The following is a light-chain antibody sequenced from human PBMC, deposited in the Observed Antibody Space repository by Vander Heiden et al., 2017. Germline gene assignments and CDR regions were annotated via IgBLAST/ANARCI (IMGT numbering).Light chain of an antibody. CDR2: DNN. V-gene: IGLV1-51*02. Sequence: QSVLTRPPSVSAAPGQKVTVSCSGSTSNIGSNSVSWYQQLTGTAPKLLIYDNNKRPSGIPDRFSDSKSGTSASLSISGLQTGDEADYYCGTWDNSLNGWVFGGKTKLTVL. CDR3: GTWDNSLNGWV. CDR1: TSNIGSNS. J-gene: IGLJ3*02.